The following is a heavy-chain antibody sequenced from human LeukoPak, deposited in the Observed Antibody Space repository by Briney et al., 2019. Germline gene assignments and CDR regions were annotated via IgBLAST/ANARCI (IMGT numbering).Heavy chain of an antibody. CDR1: GFTFSDYY. CDR3: ARVRSSGSPLDY. CDR2: ISKSSSST. D-gene: IGHD3-10*01. V-gene: IGHV3-11*05. J-gene: IGHJ4*02. Sequence: GGSLRLSCAASGFTFSDYYMSWIRQAPGKGLEWVSYISKSSSSTNYADSVKGRFSISRDNAKDSLYLQLNSLTVEDTAVYYCARVRSSGSPLDYWGQGTLVTVSS.